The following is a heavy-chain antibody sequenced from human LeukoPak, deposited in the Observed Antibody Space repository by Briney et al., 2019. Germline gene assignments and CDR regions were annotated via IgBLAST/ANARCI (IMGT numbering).Heavy chain of an antibody. CDR1: GGTFSSYA. D-gene: IGHD5-24*01. CDR2: INPNSGGT. CDR3: ARGPPEDGDY. V-gene: IGHV1-2*02. J-gene: IGHJ4*02. Sequence: ASVKVSCKASGGTFSSYAISWVRQAPGQGLEWMGWINPNSGGTNYAQKFQGRVTMTRDTSISTAYMELSRLRSDDTAVYYCARGPPEDGDYWGQGTLVTVSS.